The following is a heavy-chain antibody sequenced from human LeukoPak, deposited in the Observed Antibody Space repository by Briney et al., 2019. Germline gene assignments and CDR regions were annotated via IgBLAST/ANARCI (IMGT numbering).Heavy chain of an antibody. J-gene: IGHJ5*02. D-gene: IGHD3-10*01. CDR3: AKDRPAYMVRGVYWFDP. CDR1: GFTFSSYG. CDR2: ISYDGSNK. Sequence: PGRSLRLSCAASGFTFSSYGMHWVRQAPGKGLEWVAVISYDGSNKYYADSVKGRFTISRDNSKNTLYLQMNSLRAEDTAVYYCAKDRPAYMVRGVYWFDPWGQGTLVTVSS. V-gene: IGHV3-30*18.